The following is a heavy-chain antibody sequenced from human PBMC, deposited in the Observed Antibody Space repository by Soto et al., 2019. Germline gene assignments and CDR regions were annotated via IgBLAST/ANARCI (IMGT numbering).Heavy chain of an antibody. CDR2: IYYSGST. CDR3: AREGSNWNKPGIDY. J-gene: IGHJ4*02. Sequence: SETLSLTCTVSGGSISSGGYYWSWIRQHPGKGLEWIGYIYYSGSTYYNPSLKSRVTVSVDTSKNHFSLRLSSVTVADTAVYYCAREGSNWNKPGIDYWGQGALVTVSS. V-gene: IGHV4-30-4*01. D-gene: IGHD1-20*01. CDR1: GGSISSGGYY.